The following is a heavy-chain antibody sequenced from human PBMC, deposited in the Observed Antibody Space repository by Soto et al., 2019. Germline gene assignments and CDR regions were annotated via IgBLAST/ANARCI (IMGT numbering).Heavy chain of an antibody. V-gene: IGHV3-33*01. CDR3: ARGPVEMATTTEYFQH. D-gene: IGHD5-12*01. CDR2: IWYDGSNK. Sequence: QVQLVESGGGVVQPGRSLRLSCAASGFTFSSYGMHWVRQAPGKGLEWVAVIWYDGSNKYYADSVKGRFTISRDNSKNTLYLQMNSLRAEDTAVYYCARGPVEMATTTEYFQHWGQGTLVTVSS. CDR1: GFTFSSYG. J-gene: IGHJ1*01.